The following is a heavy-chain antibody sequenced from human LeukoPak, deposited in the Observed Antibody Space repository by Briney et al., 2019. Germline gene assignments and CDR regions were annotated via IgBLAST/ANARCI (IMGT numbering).Heavy chain of an antibody. Sequence: ETLSLTCTVSGGSISSYYWSWVRQAPGKGLEWVSAISGSGGSTYYADSVKGRFTISRDNSKNTLYLQMNSLRAEDTAVYYCAKDYYGSGGDYFDYWGQGTLVTVSS. CDR1: GGSISSYY. J-gene: IGHJ4*02. V-gene: IGHV3-23*01. CDR2: ISGSGGST. D-gene: IGHD3-10*01. CDR3: AKDYYGSGGDYFDY.